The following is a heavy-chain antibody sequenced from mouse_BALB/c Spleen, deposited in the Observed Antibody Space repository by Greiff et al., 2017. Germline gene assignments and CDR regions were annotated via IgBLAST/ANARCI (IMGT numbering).Heavy chain of an antibody. V-gene: IGHV2-5-1*01. D-gene: IGHD2-3*01. CDR1: GFSLTSYG. J-gene: IGHJ3*01. CDR3: AKKSYDGYYGFAY. Sequence: QVQLQQSGPSLVQPSQSLSITCTVSGFSLTSYGVHWVRQSPGKGLEWLGVIWRGGSTDYNAAFMSRLSITKDNSKSQVFFKMNSLQADDTAIYYCAKKSYDGYYGFAYWGQGTLVTVSA. CDR2: IWRGGST.